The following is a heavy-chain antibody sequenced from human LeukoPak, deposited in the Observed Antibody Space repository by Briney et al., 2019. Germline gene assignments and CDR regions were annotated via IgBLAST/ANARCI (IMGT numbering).Heavy chain of an antibody. CDR2: ISAYNGNT. CDR1: GYPFSTYG. D-gene: IGHD6-13*01. V-gene: IGHV1-18*01. J-gene: IGHJ5*02. CDR3: ARLVSSWSYNWFDP. Sequence: ASVKVSCKASGYPFSTYGISWVRQAPGQGLQWMAWISAYNGNTNYAQKLQGRVTMTTDTSTSTAYMELRSLRSDDTAVYYCARLVSSWSYNWFDPWGQGTLVTVSS.